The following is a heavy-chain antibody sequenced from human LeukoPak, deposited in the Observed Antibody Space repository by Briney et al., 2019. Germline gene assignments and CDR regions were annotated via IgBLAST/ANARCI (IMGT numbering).Heavy chain of an antibody. CDR3: ARADCSGGSCYRHNWFDP. J-gene: IGHJ5*02. V-gene: IGHV1-2*02. D-gene: IGHD2-15*01. Sequence: ASVKVSCKASGYTFTGYYMHWVRQAPGQGLEWMGWINPNSGGTNYAQKFQGRVTMTRDTSISTAYMELSRLRSDDTAVYYCARADCSGGSCYRHNWFDPWGQGTLVTVSS. CDR2: INPNSGGT. CDR1: GYTFTGYY.